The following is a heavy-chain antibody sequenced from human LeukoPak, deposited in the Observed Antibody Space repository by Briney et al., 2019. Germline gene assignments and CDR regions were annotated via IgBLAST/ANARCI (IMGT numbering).Heavy chain of an antibody. V-gene: IGHV3-9*01. CDR2: ISRNSGSI. Sequence: PGGSLRLSCAASGFTFDDYAMHWVRQAPGKGLEWVSGISRNSGSIGYADYVKCRFTIHKDNTTKSLHMQMNSQEAEDTDFYYCAKARLGCYDSWGPIDYWGQGTLVTVSS. CDR1: GFTFDDYA. J-gene: IGHJ4*03. CDR3: AKARLGCYDSWGPIDY. D-gene: IGHD3-22*01.